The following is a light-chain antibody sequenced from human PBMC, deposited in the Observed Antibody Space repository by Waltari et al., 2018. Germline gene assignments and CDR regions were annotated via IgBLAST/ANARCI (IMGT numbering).Light chain of an antibody. CDR1: KIGVKS. J-gene: IGLJ2*01. Sequence: SSVLTQPPSVSLAPGKTARITCGGNKIGVKSVQWYQQRPGQAPVVVIYNDSDRPSGIPERFSGSNSGNTATLTISGVEAGDEADYYCKVWDSSTDHVVFGGGTKLTVL. CDR2: NDS. CDR3: KVWDSSTDHVV. V-gene: IGLV3-21*01.